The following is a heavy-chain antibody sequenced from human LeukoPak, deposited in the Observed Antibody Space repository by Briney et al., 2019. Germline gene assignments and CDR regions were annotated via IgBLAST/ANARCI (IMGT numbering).Heavy chain of an antibody. Sequence: VASVKLSCKASGGTFSSYAISWVRQAPGQGLEWMGGIIPIFGTANYAQKFQGRVTITTEESTSTAYMELGSLGSEDTAVYYCAGYYYDSSGYYYYYMDVWGKGTTVSVSS. D-gene: IGHD3-22*01. CDR3: AGYYYDSSGYYYYYMDV. CDR1: GGTFSSYA. J-gene: IGHJ6*03. V-gene: IGHV1-69*05. CDR2: IIPIFGTA.